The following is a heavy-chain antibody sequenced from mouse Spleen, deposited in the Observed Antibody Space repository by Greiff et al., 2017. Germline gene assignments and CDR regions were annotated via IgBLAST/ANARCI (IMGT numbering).Heavy chain of an antibody. CDR2: IYPGNVNT. Sequence: VQLVESGPELVKPGASVRISCKASGYTFTSYYIHWVKQRPGQGLEWIGWIYPGNVNTKYNEKFKGKATLTADKSSSTAYMQLSSLTSEDSAVYFCARSGGNYDAMDYWGQGTSVTVSS. CDR3: ARSGGNYDAMDY. V-gene: IGHV1S56*01. D-gene: IGHD2-1*01. J-gene: IGHJ4*01. CDR1: GYTFTSYY.